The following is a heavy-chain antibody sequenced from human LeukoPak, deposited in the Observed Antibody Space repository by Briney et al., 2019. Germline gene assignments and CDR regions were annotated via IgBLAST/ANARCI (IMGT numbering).Heavy chain of an antibody. CDR3: ARGGYSYGLYYYYGMDV. CDR1: GGSFSGYY. J-gene: IGHJ6*02. V-gene: IGHV4-34*01. D-gene: IGHD5-18*01. CDR2: INHSGST. Sequence: PSETLSLTCAVYGGSFSGYYWSWIRQPPGKGLEWIGEINHSGSTNYNPSLKSRVTISVDTSKNQFSLKLSSVTAADTAVYYCARGGYSYGLYYYYGMDVWGQGTTVTVSS.